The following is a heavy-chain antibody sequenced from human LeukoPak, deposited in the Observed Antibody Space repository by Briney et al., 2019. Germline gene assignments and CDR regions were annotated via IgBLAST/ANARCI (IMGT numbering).Heavy chain of an antibody. J-gene: IGHJ3*02. D-gene: IGHD1-26*01. Sequence: PGGSLRLSCAASGFPFSSYEMNWVRQAPGKGLEWVSYISSSGSTIYYADSVKGRFTISRDNAKNSLYLQMNSLRAEDTAVYYCARATRGADAFDIWGQGTMVTVSS. CDR3: ARATRGADAFDI. CDR1: GFPFSSYE. CDR2: ISSSGSTI. V-gene: IGHV3-48*03.